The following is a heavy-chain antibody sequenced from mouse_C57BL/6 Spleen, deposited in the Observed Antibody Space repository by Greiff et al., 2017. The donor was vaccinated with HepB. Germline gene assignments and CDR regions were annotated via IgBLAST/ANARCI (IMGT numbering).Heavy chain of an antibody. CDR3: ARSEDYYGSSYWYFDV. CDR1: GYTFTSYW. V-gene: IGHV1-55*01. J-gene: IGHJ1*03. D-gene: IGHD1-1*01. Sequence: QVQLQQSGAELVKPGASVKMSCKASGYTFTSYWITWVKQRPGQGLEWIGDIYPGSGSTNYNEKFKSKATLTVDTSSSTAYMQLSSLTSEDSAVYYCARSEDYYGSSYWYFDVWGTGTTVTVSS. CDR2: IYPGSGST.